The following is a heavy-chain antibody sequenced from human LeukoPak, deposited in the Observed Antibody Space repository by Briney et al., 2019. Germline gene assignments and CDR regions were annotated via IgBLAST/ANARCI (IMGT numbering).Heavy chain of an antibody. V-gene: IGHV3-21*01. Sequence: GGSLRLSCAASGFTFNSYAMNWVRQAPGKGLEWVSTISSSGNNTYYTDSVKGRFTISRDNAKNSLYLQMNSLRAEDTAVYYCASPQDGYWGQGTLVTVSS. CDR1: GFTFNSYA. CDR2: ISSSGNNT. CDR3: ASPQDGY. J-gene: IGHJ4*02.